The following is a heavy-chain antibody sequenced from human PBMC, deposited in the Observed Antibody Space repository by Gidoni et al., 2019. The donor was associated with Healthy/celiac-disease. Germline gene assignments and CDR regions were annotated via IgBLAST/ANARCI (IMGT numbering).Heavy chain of an antibody. D-gene: IGHD3-16*01. CDR2: INPNSGGT. CDR3: ARVNGGLRLGELYDY. V-gene: IGHV1-2*02. Sequence: QVQLVQSGAEVKKPGASVKVSCKASGYTFTGYYMHWVRQAPGQGLEWMGWINPNSGGTNYAQKFQGRVTMTRDTSISTAYMELSRLRSDDTAVYYCARVNGGLRLGELYDYWGQGTLVTVSS. J-gene: IGHJ4*02. CDR1: GYTFTGYY.